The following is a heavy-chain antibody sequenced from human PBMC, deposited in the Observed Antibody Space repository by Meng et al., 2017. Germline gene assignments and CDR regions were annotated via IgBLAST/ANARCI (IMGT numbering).Heavy chain of an antibody. D-gene: IGHD3-10*01. J-gene: IGHJ4*02. CDR2: ISYDGSNK. CDR1: GFTFSSYA. CDR3: ARGKGDYYGSGSPYRGYFDY. Sequence: GESLKISCAASGFTFSSYAMHWVRQAPGKGLEWVAVISYDGSNKYYADSVKGRFTISRDNSKNTLYLQMNSLRAEDTAVYYCARGKGDYYGSGSPYRGYFDYWGQGTLVTVSS. V-gene: IGHV3-30*04.